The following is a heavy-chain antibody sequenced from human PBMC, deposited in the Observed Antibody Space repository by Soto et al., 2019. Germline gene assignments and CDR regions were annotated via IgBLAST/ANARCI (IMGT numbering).Heavy chain of an antibody. CDR3: AVLGDYGDTDY. J-gene: IGHJ4*02. CDR2: ISYDGSDK. D-gene: IGHD4-17*01. V-gene: IGHV3-30*03. Sequence: GGSLRLSCAASGFTFSRHGMHWVRQVPGKGLEWVAVISYDGSDKYYADSVKGRFTISRDNSKNTLYLQMNSLRAEDTAVYYCAVLGDYGDTDYWGQGTLVTVSS. CDR1: GFTFSRHG.